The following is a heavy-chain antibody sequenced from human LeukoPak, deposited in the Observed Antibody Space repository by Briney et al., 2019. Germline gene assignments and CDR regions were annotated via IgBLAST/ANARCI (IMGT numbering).Heavy chain of an antibody. CDR3: ARNQYYYDSSGYYLIPYYYYGMDV. J-gene: IGHJ6*02. CDR1: GGSISSSNW. V-gene: IGHV4-4*02. Sequence: SGTLSLTCAVSGGSISSSNWWSWVRQPPGKGLEWIGEIYHSGSTNYNPSLKSRVTISVDKSKNQFSLKLSSVTAADTAVYYCARNQYYYDSSGYYLIPYYYYGMDVWGQGTTVTVSS. D-gene: IGHD3-22*01. CDR2: IYHSGST.